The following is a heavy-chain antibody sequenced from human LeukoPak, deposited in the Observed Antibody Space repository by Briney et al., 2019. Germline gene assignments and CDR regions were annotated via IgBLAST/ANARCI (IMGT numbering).Heavy chain of an antibody. CDR1: GGTFSSYA. Sequence: ASVKVSCKASGGTFSSYAISWVRQAPGQGIEWMGGIIPIFGTANYAQKFQGRVTITADESTSTAYMELSSLRSEDTAVYYCARGGHIVVVTAIWDAFDIWGQGTMVTVSS. J-gene: IGHJ3*02. CDR2: IIPIFGTA. V-gene: IGHV1-69*13. CDR3: ARGGHIVVVTAIWDAFDI. D-gene: IGHD2-21*02.